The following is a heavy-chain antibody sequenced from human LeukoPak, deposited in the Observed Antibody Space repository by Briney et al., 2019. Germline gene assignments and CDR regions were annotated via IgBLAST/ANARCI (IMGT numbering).Heavy chain of an antibody. Sequence: GGSLRLSCAASGFTFSTYTMNWVRQAPGRGLEWVSSISSSSSYVYYADSVKGRFTISRDNAKNSLYLQMNSLRAEDTAMYSCARSEAAAGTLLDFWGQGTLVTVSS. CDR3: ARSEAAAGTLLDF. D-gene: IGHD6-13*01. J-gene: IGHJ4*02. CDR2: ISSSSSYV. CDR1: GFTFSTYT. V-gene: IGHV3-21*01.